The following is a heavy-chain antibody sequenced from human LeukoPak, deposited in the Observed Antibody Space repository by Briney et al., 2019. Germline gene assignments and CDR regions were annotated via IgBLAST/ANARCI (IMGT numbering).Heavy chain of an antibody. Sequence: GGSLRLSCAASGFTFSSYSMNWVRQAPGKGLEWVSSISSSSSYIYYADSVKGRFTISRDNAKNSLYLQMNSLRAEDTAVYYCARDCPYGDYGXSNDYWGQGTLVXVSS. D-gene: IGHD4-17*01. CDR3: ARDCPYGDYGXSNDY. J-gene: IGHJ4*02. CDR1: GFTFSSYS. CDR2: ISSSSSYI. V-gene: IGHV3-21*01.